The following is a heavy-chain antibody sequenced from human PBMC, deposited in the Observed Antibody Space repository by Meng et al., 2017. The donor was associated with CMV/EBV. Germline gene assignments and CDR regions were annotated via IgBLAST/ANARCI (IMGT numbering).Heavy chain of an antibody. D-gene: IGHD2-21*01. V-gene: IGHV1-2*02. CDR2: INPNSGGT. J-gene: IGHJ3*02. CDR1: GFTFPSSA. CDR3: ARKSRLLTRGDVFDI. Sequence: ASVPVSCQDSGFTFPSSAVQWVRQAPGQGLDGMGWINPNSGGTNYAQKFQGRVTMTRDTSISTAYMDLSRLSSDDTAVYYCARKSRLLTRGDVFDIWGQGTMVTVSS.